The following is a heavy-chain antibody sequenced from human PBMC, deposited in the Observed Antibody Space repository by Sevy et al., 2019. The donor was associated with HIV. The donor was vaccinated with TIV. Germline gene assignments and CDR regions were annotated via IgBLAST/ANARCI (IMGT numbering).Heavy chain of an antibody. D-gene: IGHD3-3*01. V-gene: IGHV1-8*02. CDR1: GDTFSTYD. J-gene: IGHJ6*02. CDR3: EGGGSGDVWNYGYYYYGMDV. CDR2: MSPKSGST. Sequence: ASVKVSCKASGDTFSTYDINWVRQAPGQGLEWMGWMSPKSGSTGVAQKFQGRLTMTRDTSINTAYMDLSSLRSEDTGVYYCEGGGSGDVWNYGYYYYGMDVWGQGTTVTVSS.